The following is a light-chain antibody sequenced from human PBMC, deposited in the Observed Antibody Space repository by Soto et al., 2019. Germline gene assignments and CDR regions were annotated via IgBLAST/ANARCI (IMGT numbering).Light chain of an antibody. V-gene: IGKV3-20*01. Sequence: EIVLTQYPGTQSLSPVERATLSSRASQSVSSSYLAWYQQKPGQAPRLLIYGASSRATGIPDRFSGSGSGTEFTLTINSLQSEDFAVYYCQQYNNWPRTFGPGTKVDIK. CDR1: QSVSSSY. CDR3: QQYNNWPRT. J-gene: IGKJ3*01. CDR2: GAS.